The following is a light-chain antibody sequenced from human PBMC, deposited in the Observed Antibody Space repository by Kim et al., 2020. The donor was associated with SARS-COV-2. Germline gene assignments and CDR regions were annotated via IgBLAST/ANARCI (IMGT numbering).Light chain of an antibody. CDR1: QSVSRSF. Sequence: LSPGERATRSCRASQSVSRSFLAWYQQKPGQAPRLLIYAASSRATGIPDRFSGSGSGTDFTLTISRLEPEDFAVYYCQQYGSSPYTFGQGTKLEI. CDR3: QQYGSSPYT. V-gene: IGKV3-20*01. CDR2: AAS. J-gene: IGKJ2*01.